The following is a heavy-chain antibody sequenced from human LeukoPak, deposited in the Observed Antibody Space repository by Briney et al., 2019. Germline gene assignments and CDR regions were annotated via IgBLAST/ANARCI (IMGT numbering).Heavy chain of an antibody. D-gene: IGHD5-18*01. V-gene: IGHV3-33*05. J-gene: IGHJ5*02. CDR1: GFAFSNYG. CDR2: ISYDGSKK. CDR3: ARDVDTRGHYARFDP. Sequence: GGSLRLSCAASGFAFSNYGIHWVRQGPGKGLEWVAVISYDGSKKYYADSVKGRFTISRDSSKNTVDLQMSSLRAEDTALYYCARDVDTRGHYARFDPWGQGTLVTVSS.